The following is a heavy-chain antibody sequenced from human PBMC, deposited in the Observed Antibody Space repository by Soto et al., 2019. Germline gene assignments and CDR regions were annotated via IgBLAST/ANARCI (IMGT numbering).Heavy chain of an antibody. CDR3: ASVYYESRGRPKYYASDR. D-gene: IGHD3-22*01. J-gene: IGHJ4*03. V-gene: IGHV3-7*01. Sequence: GSRRLSCAASGFPFSDYSMSWVRQYPGRGLEGVANIRRYVSEEDYVGSMRGRLTISRDNAKNSLYLQMNSLRAEDTAVYYCASVYYESRGRPKYYASDRWGHGNMVTVSA. CDR2: IRRYVSEE. CDR1: GFPFSDYS.